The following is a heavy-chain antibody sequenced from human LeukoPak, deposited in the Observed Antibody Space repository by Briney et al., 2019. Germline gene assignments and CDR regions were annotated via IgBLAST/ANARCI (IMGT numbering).Heavy chain of an antibody. CDR1: GYTFTGYY. Sequence: GASVKVSCKASGYTFTGYYMHWVRQAPGQGLEWMGWINPNSGGTNYAQKFQGRVTMTRDTSISTAYMELSRLRSDDTAVYYCASYNLKVPANFSSGWYFYGMDVWGQGTTVTVSS. J-gene: IGHJ6*02. V-gene: IGHV1-2*02. CDR3: ASYNLKVPANFSSGWYFYGMDV. CDR2: INPNSGGT. D-gene: IGHD6-19*01.